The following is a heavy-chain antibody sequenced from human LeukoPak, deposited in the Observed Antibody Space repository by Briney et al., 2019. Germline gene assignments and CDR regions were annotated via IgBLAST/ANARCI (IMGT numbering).Heavy chain of an antibody. Sequence: GESLKISCKGSGYSFTSYWIGWARQMPGKGLEWMGIIYPGDSDTRYSPSFQGQVTISADKSISTAYLQWSSLKAPDTAMYYCATYDFWSGYRRNDAFDIWGQGTMVTVSS. CDR2: IYPGDSDT. D-gene: IGHD3-3*01. CDR1: GYSFTSYW. V-gene: IGHV5-51*01. J-gene: IGHJ3*02. CDR3: ATYDFWSGYRRNDAFDI.